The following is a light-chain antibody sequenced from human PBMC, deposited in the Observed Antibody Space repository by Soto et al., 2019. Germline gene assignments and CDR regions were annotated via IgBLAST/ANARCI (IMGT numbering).Light chain of an antibody. CDR2: DVN. CDR1: SSDVGGYNY. Sequence: QSALTQPPSVSGSPGQSVTISCTGTSSDVGGYNYVSWYQQHPGKATKLMINDVNKRPSGVPDRFAGSKSGTAASLTICGLQDEDEADYYCCSYASSYALVFGAGTKLTVL. J-gene: IGLJ2*01. CDR3: CSYASSYALV. V-gene: IGLV2-11*01.